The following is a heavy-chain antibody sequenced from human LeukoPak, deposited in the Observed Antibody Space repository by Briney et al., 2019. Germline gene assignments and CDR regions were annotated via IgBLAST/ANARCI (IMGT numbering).Heavy chain of an antibody. CDR3: ARGSDPDY. V-gene: IGHV1-3*01. Sequence: ASVKVSCKASGYSFTKYAMQWVRQAPGQRLEWMGWTNAGNGSPKYSQKFQGRVTISRDTSANIAYLELSSLRSEDTGIYYCARGSDPDYWGQGTLVTVSS. CDR1: GYSFTKYA. D-gene: IGHD3-10*01. CDR2: TNAGNGSP. J-gene: IGHJ4*02.